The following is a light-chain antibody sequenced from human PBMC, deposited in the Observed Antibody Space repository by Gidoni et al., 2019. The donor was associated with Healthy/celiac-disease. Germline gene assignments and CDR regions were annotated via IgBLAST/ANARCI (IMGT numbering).Light chain of an antibody. J-gene: IGKJ2*01. CDR1: QSVSSY. CDR3: QRGNT. CDR2: EAS. Sequence: EIVLTQSPATLSLSPWERATIPCRASQSVSSYFARYHQKPDQAPRLLIYEASNRATGIPARFSGSGSRTDFTLTISSLEPKDFAVYYCQRGNTFXHXTKLEIK. V-gene: IGKV3-11*01.